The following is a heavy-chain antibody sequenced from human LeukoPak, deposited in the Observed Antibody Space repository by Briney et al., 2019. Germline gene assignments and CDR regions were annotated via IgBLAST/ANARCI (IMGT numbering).Heavy chain of an antibody. D-gene: IGHD1-26*01. CDR1: GYTFTGYY. CDR3: ARRRSGSYLYFDY. J-gene: IGHJ4*02. Sequence: ASVKVSCKASGYTFTGYYMHWVRQAPGQGLEWMGWINPNSGGTNYAQKFQGRVTMTRDTSISTAYMELSRLRSDDTAVYYCARRRSGSYLYFDYWGQGTLVTVSS. V-gene: IGHV1-2*02. CDR2: INPNSGGT.